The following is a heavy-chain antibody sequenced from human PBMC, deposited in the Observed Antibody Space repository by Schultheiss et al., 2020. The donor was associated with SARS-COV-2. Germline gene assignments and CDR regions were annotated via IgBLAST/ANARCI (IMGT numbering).Heavy chain of an antibody. Sequence: SQTLFTCAVYGGSFSGYYWSWIRQPPGKGLEWIGEINHSGSTNYNPSLKSRVTISVDTSKNQFSLKLSSVTAADTAVYYCARFYRRRRQLLFGMDVWGQGTTVTVSS. CDR1: GGSFSGYY. CDR2: INHSGST. D-gene: IGHD2-2*01. CDR3: ARFYRRRRQLLFGMDV. J-gene: IGHJ6*02. V-gene: IGHV4-34*01.